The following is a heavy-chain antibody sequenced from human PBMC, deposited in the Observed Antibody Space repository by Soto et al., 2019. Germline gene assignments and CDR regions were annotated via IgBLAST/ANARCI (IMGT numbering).Heavy chain of an antibody. CDR3: AKDLTRLTTVAKNFDS. CDR2: ISGSCGST. D-gene: IGHD4-17*01. V-gene: IGHV3-23*01. J-gene: IGHJ4*02. Sequence: EXLKISCASSGFXFSSHTMSWVRQSPGKGLEWVSGISGSCGSTHYADYVKGRFYISRENSKNTLYLQMSSLRAEETAVYYCAKDLTRLTTVAKNFDSWGQGTLVTVS. CDR1: GFXFSSHT.